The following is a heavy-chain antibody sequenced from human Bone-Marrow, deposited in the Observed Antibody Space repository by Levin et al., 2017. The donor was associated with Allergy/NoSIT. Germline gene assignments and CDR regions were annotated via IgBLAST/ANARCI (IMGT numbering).Heavy chain of an antibody. Sequence: PSETLSLTCTVSGGSISSGGYYWSWIRQHPGKGLEWIGYIYYSGSTYYNPSLKSRVTISVDTSKNQFSLKLSSVTAADTAVYYCARDRHQHFTIFGVVLTHNWFDPWGQGTLVTVSS. V-gene: IGHV4-31*03. J-gene: IGHJ5*02. D-gene: IGHD3-3*01. CDR3: ARDRHQHFTIFGVVLTHNWFDP. CDR2: IYYSGST. CDR1: GGSISSGGYY.